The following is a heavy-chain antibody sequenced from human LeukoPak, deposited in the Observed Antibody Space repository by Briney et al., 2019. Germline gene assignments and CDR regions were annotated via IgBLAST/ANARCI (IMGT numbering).Heavy chain of an antibody. CDR3: ARGPGARDYYDSSGYYYHFDY. D-gene: IGHD3-22*01. CDR2: INHSGST. J-gene: IGHJ4*02. Sequence: SETLSLTCAVYGGSFSGYYWSWIRQPPGKGLEWIGEINHSGSTNYNPSLKSRATISVDTSKNQFSLKLSSVTAADTAVYYCARGPGARDYYDSSGYYYHFDYWGQGTLVTVSS. V-gene: IGHV4-34*01. CDR1: GGSFSGYY.